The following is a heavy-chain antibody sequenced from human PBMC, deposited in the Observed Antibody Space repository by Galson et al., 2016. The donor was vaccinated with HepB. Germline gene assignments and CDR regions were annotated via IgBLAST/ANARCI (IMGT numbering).Heavy chain of an antibody. CDR2: ISGSGENT. V-gene: IGHV3-23*01. D-gene: IGHD6-19*01. CDR1: GFTFSSYA. CDR3: EVSSGDFDY. J-gene: IGHJ4*02. Sequence: SLRLSCAASGFTFSSYAMNWVRQAPGKGLEWVSSISGSGENTYYADSLKGRFTISRDNSKNTLYSQMNNLRIEDTAEYYCEVSSGDFDYWGQGTLVTVSS.